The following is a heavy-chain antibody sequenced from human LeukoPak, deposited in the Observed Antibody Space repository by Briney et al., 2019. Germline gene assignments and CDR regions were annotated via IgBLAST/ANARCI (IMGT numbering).Heavy chain of an antibody. V-gene: IGHV3-11*05. D-gene: IGHD3-10*01. J-gene: IGHJ4*02. Sequence: GGCLRRSCATSAFTASDYYMSWIRQAPGKGLEWVSYISSSSSYTNYADSVKGRFTISRDNAKNSLYLQMNSLRADDTAVYYCARGRARGVAAPFDYWGQGTLVTVSS. CDR1: AFTASDYY. CDR2: ISSSSSYT. CDR3: ARGRARGVAAPFDY.